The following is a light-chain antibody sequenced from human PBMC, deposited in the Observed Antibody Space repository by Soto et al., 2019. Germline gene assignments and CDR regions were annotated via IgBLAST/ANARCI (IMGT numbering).Light chain of an antibody. CDR2: DAS. Sequence: EIVLTQSPATLSLSPGERATLSCRASQTVSSYLAWYQQKPGQAPRLLISDASNRATGIPARFSGSGSGTDFTLTISSLEPEDFAVYYCLQRSNWPYTFGQGTNLEIK. CDR1: QTVSSY. J-gene: IGKJ2*01. V-gene: IGKV3-11*01. CDR3: LQRSNWPYT.